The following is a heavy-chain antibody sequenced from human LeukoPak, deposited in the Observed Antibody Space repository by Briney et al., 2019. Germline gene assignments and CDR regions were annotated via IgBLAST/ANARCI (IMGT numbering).Heavy chain of an antibody. J-gene: IGHJ4*02. D-gene: IGHD3-9*01. CDR3: AEAEGYDILTGLDY. Sequence: GGSLRLSCAASGFTFDDYGMSWVRQAPGKGLEWVSGINWNGGTTGYADSVKGRFTISRDNAKNSLYLQMNSLRTEDTAVYYCAEAEGYDILTGLDYWGQGTLVTVSS. V-gene: IGHV3-20*04. CDR1: GFTFDDYG. CDR2: INWNGGTT.